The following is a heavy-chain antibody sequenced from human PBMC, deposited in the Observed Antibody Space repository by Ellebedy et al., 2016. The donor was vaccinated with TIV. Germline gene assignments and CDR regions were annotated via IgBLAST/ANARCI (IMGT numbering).Heavy chain of an antibody. CDR2: ISSSGFTI. Sequence: GGSLRLSCAASGFTFSDYYMSWIRQAPGKGLECVSYISSSGFTIYQADSLKGRFTISRDNAKNSLYLEVNSLRAEDSAVYYCARVRRAYSGYVDYWGQGTLVTVSS. J-gene: IGHJ4*02. V-gene: IGHV3-11*01. CDR1: GFTFSDYY. CDR3: ARVRRAYSGYVDY. D-gene: IGHD5-12*01.